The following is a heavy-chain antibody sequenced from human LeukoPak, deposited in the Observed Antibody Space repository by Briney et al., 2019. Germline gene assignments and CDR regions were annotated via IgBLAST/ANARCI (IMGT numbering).Heavy chain of an antibody. V-gene: IGHV3-7*03. CDR1: GFTFSTSW. D-gene: IGHD6-13*01. CDR3: AKDSGWFRFDY. J-gene: IGHJ4*02. CDR2: IKQDVSDK. Sequence: GGSLRLSCAASGFTFSTSWMTWVRQAPGKGLEWVANIKQDVSDKYYMDSVKGRFTISRDNAKNSLYLQMNSLRAEDTAVYYCAKDSGWFRFDYWGQGTLVTVSS.